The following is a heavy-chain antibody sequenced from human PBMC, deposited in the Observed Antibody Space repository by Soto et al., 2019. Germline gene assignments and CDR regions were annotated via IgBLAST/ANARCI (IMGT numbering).Heavy chain of an antibody. CDR1: GGTFGSYA. Sequence: QVQLVQSGAEVKKPGSSVKVSCKASGGTFGSYAISWVRQAPGQGLEWMGGIIPIPGTANYAQKFQGRVTIAADECTSTAYMELSSLRSEDTAVYYCARSQGSSTSLEIYYYYYYGMDVWGPGTTVTVSS. CDR2: IIPIPGTA. V-gene: IGHV1-69*01. D-gene: IGHD2-2*01. J-gene: IGHJ6*02. CDR3: ARSQGSSTSLEIYYYYYYGMDV.